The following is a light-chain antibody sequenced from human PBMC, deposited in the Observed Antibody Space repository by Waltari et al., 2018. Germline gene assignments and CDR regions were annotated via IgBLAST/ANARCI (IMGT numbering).Light chain of an antibody. V-gene: IGKV3-15*01. CDR1: QSVNSK. CDR2: SAS. Sequence: ELVMTQSPANLSVSPVERVTLPCRASQSVNSKLAWYQQKPGQAPRLLIFSASTRATGIPARFSGSGSGTEFTLTISSLQSEDFAVYYCQQYKNWPPLTFGGGTKVEIK. CDR3: QQYKNWPPLT. J-gene: IGKJ4*01.